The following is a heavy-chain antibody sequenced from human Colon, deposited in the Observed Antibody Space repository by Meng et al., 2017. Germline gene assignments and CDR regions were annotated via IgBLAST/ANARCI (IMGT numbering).Heavy chain of an antibody. V-gene: IGHV4-61*08. CDR3: ARVNGDFDEAWFDP. Sequence: QAQLQGAGPALVSPSETLSLTFTVSGGSVSSGDYYWSWIRQPPGKGLEWLGYVYYTGNTNYNPSLKNRVTISLDTSNNQFSLKLTSMTAADAAIYYCARVNGDFDEAWFDPWGQGTLVTVSS. D-gene: IGHD2-21*02. CDR2: VYYTGNT. CDR1: GGSVSSGDYY. J-gene: IGHJ5*02.